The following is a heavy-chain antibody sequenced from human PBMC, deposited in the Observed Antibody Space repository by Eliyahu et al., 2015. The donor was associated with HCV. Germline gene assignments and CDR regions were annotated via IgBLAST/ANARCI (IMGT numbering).Heavy chain of an antibody. CDR1: GFIFGEYA. CDR3: SREAGDY. CDR2: IRRKAYGGTT. J-gene: IGHJ4*02. Sequence: EVQLVESGGGLVQPGRSLRLSCXASGFIFGEYAMSWVRQAPXKGXXWVGFIRRKAYGGTTEYAASVKGRFTISRDDSKSIAYLQMNSLKTEDTAVYYCSREAGDYWGQGTLVTVSS. V-gene: IGHV3-49*04.